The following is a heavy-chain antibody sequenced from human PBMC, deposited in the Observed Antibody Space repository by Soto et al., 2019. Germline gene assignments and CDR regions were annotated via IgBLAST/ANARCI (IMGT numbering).Heavy chain of an antibody. V-gene: IGHV4-4*07. CDR1: GGSISSYY. D-gene: IGHD2-8*01. CDR3: ARSRGYGMVYATSVGYGMDV. Sequence: ASETLSLTCTVSGGSISSYYWSWIRQPAGKGLEWIGRIYTSGSTNYNPSLKSRVTMSVDTSKNQFSLKLSSVTAADTAVYYCARSRGYGMVYATSVGYGMDVWGQGTTVTVSS. CDR2: IYTSGST. J-gene: IGHJ6*02.